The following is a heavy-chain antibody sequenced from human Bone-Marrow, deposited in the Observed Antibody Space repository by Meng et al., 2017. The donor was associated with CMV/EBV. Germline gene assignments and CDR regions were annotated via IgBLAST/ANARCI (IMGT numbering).Heavy chain of an antibody. V-gene: IGHV1-46*01. CDR1: GFTFSDYY. D-gene: IGHD3-10*01. CDR2: INPSGGST. J-gene: IGHJ4*02. CDR3: ASDYYGSGSWFY. Sequence: GESLKISCAASGFTFSDYYMSWVRQAPGKGLEWMGIINPSGGSTSYAQKFQGRVTMTRDTSTSTVYMELSSLRSEDTAVYYCASDYYGSGSWFYWGQGTLVTVSS.